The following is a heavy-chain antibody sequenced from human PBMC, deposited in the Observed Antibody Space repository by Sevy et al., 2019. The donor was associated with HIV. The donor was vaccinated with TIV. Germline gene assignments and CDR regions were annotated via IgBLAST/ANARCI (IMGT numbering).Heavy chain of an antibody. CDR1: GFTFSNAW. Sequence: GGSLRLSCAASGFTFSNAWMSWVRQAPGKGLEWVGRIKSKTDGGTTDYAAPVKGRFTISRDDSKNTLYLQMNSLKTADTAVYYCTTGPTYYDYVWGSYRDYFDYWGQGTLVTVSS. CDR3: TTGPTYYDYVWGSYRDYFDY. D-gene: IGHD3-16*02. J-gene: IGHJ4*02. CDR2: IKSKTDGGTT. V-gene: IGHV3-15*01.